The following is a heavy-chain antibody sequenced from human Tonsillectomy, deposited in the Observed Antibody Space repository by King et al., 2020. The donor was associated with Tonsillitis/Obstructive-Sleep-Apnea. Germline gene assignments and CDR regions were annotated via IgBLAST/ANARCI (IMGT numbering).Heavy chain of an antibody. J-gene: IGHJ5*02. V-gene: IGHV3-23*04. D-gene: IGHD6-19*01. Sequence: QLVQSGGGLVQPGGSLRLSCVASGFTFSTYAMTWVRQAPGKGPEWVSGISVSNGGTYYADSVKGRFPISRDHAKNTLYLQMNSLRADDTALYYCAKDFAAVTGDPGSWGQGTLVTVSS. CDR1: GFTFSTYA. CDR3: AKDFAAVTGDPGS. CDR2: ISVSNGGT.